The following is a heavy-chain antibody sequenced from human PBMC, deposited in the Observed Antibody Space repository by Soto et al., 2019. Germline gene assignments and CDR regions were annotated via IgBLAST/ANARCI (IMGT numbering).Heavy chain of an antibody. Sequence: EVQLLESGGGLVQPGGSLRLSCAASGFTFSSYAMSWVRPAPGKGLEWVSAISGSGGSTYYADSVKGRFTISRDNSKNTLYLQMNSLRAEDTAVYYCANAPRSTVTTFFDYWGQGALVTVSS. CDR3: ANAPRSTVTTFFDY. V-gene: IGHV3-23*01. J-gene: IGHJ4*02. CDR2: ISGSGGST. D-gene: IGHD4-4*01. CDR1: GFTFSSYA.